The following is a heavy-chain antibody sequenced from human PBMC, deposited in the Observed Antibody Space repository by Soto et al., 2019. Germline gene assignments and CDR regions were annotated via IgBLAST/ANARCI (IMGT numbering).Heavy chain of an antibody. D-gene: IGHD2-15*01. CDR3: SRGILV. J-gene: IGHJ4*02. V-gene: IGHV4-31*03. CDR1: GGSMNSGGYC. CDR2: IAYGVTS. Sequence: QVQLQESGPGLVKPSQTLSLTCTVSGGSMNSGGYCWSWIRQHPGEGLEWIGCIAYGVTSSYNPSLKSRVIISVDTSKNQFSLKLTSVTAADTAVYYCSRGILVWGQGTLITVSS.